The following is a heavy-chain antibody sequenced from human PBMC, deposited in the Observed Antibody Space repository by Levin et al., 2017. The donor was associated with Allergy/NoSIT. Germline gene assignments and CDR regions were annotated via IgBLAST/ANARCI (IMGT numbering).Heavy chain of an antibody. V-gene: IGHV3-33*01. CDR3: ARDSNHGPGRSSYGMDV. J-gene: IGHJ6*02. CDR2: IWNDGNKK. D-gene: IGHD3-10*01. CDR1: GFTFSNHG. Sequence: GESLKISCAASGFTFSNHGMHWVRQAPGKGLEWVTVIWNDGNKKNYADPVKGRFSISRDNSKNTLYLQMNSLRAEDTAVYYCARDSNHGPGRSSYGMDVWGQGTTVTVSS.